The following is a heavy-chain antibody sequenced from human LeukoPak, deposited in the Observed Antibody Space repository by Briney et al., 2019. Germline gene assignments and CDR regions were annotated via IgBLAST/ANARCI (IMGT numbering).Heavy chain of an antibody. CDR1: GGSFSDYQ. V-gene: IGHV4-34*01. CDR2: INHRGST. J-gene: IGHJ5*02. Sequence: SETLSLTCAVYGGSFSDYQWSWVRQSPGKGLEWIGEINHRGSTKYNPSLKSRVTISVDTSKNQFSLKLSSVTAADTAVYYCARDLVVPAAGNWFDPWGQGTLVTVSS. CDR3: ARDLVVPAAGNWFDP. D-gene: IGHD2-2*01.